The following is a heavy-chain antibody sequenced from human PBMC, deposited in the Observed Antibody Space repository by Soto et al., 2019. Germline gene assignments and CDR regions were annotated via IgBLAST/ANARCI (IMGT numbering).Heavy chain of an antibody. J-gene: IGHJ6*02. CDR3: ARGYKYSSGWYLYYYSGMDV. D-gene: IGHD6-19*01. Sequence: GASVKVSCKASGYTFTSYGISWVRQAPGQGLEWMGWISAYNGNTNYAQKLQGRVTMTTDTSTSTAYMELRSLRSDDTAVYYCARGYKYSSGWYLYYYSGMDVWGQGTTVTVSS. CDR1: GYTFTSYG. CDR2: ISAYNGNT. V-gene: IGHV1-18*01.